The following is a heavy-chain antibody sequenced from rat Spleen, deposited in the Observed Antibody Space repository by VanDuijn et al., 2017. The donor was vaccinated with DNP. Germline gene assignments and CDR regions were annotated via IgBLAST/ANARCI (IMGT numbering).Heavy chain of an antibody. D-gene: IGHD4-3*01. CDR3: TTDSGYGGY. Sequence: EVQLVESGGGLVQPGRSLKLSCAASGFTFSNYGMAWVRQAPTKGLEWVASITNSGGSTYYRDSVKGRFTISRDNAKSTLYLQMDSLRSEDTATYYCTTDSGYGGYWGQGVMVTVSS. V-gene: IGHV5-27*01. CDR2: ITNSGGST. CDR1: GFTFSNYG. J-gene: IGHJ2*01.